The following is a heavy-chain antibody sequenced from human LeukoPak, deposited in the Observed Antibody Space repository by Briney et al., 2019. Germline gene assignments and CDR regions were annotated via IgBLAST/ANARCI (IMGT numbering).Heavy chain of an antibody. CDR1: GGSFSGYY. V-gene: IGHV4-34*01. CDR2: INHSGST. J-gene: IGHJ4*02. D-gene: IGHD1-26*01. Sequence: SETLSLTCAVYGGSFSGYYWSWIRQPPGKGLEWIGEINHSGSTNYNPSLKSRVTISVDTSKNQFSLKLSSVTAADTAVYYCARGGYVVGATANLTFYYWGQGTLVTVSS. CDR3: ARGGYVVGATANLTFYY.